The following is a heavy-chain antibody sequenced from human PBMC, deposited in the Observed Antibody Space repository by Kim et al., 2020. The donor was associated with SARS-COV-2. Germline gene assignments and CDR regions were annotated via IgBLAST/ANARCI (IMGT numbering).Heavy chain of an antibody. Sequence: YADSVKGRFTISRDNYKNTLYLQMNSLRAEDTAVYYCASLTWIQLWSLFDYWGQGTLVTVSS. D-gene: IGHD5-18*01. V-gene: IGHV3-30*01. J-gene: IGHJ4*02. CDR3: ASLTWIQLWSLFDY.